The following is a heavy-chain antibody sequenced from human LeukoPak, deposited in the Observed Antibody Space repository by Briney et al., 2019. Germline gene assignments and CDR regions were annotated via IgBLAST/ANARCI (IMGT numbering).Heavy chain of an antibody. Sequence: CKASGYTFTSYAISWVRQAPGQGLEWMGWISAYNGNTNYAQKLQGRVTMTTDTSTSTAYMEVMSLRSDDTAVYYCARGLRVDTVPFDYWGQGTLVTVSS. J-gene: IGHJ4*02. D-gene: IGHD5-18*01. V-gene: IGHV1-18*01. CDR2: ISAYNGNT. CDR1: GYTFTSYA. CDR3: ARGLRVDTVPFDY.